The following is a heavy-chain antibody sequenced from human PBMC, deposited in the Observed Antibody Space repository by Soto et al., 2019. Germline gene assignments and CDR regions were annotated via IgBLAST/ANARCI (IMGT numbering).Heavy chain of an antibody. Sequence: GGSLRLSCAASGFTFSSYSMNWVRQAPWKGLEWVSYISSSSSTIYYADSVKGRFTISRDNAKNSLYLQMNSLRDEDTAVYYCARDHQLLTIFGVVPSSFDYWGQGTLVTVSS. CDR2: ISSSSSTI. J-gene: IGHJ4*02. CDR3: ARDHQLLTIFGVVPSSFDY. CDR1: GFTFSSYS. D-gene: IGHD3-3*01. V-gene: IGHV3-48*02.